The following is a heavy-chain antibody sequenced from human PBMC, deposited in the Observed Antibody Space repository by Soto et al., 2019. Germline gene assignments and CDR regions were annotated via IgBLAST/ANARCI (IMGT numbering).Heavy chain of an antibody. D-gene: IGHD3-22*01. V-gene: IGHV3-23*01. Sequence: EVQLLESGGGLVQPGGSLRLSCAASGFTFSSYAMSWVRQAPGKGLEWVSAISGSGGSTYYADSVKGRFTISRDNSKNTLYLQMNSLRGDDTAVYYCVKRGGSGYYGAFDYWGHGTLVTVSS. CDR1: GFTFSSYA. CDR3: VKRGGSGYYGAFDY. J-gene: IGHJ4*01. CDR2: ISGSGGST.